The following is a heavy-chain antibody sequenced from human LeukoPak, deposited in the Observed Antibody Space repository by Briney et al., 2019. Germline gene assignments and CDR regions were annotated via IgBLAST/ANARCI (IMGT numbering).Heavy chain of an antibody. CDR2: IYYTGST. D-gene: IGHD6-19*01. J-gene: IGHJ6*03. CDR3: ARGRRWLVSQRYYYYYYMDV. Sequence: PSQTLSLTCAVSGGSISRSGYSWSWIRQPPGKGLDWIAYIYYTGSTYYNPSLESRVTISLDTSKNQFSLKLSSVTATDTAVYYCARGRRWLVSQRYYYYYYMDVWGKGTTVTVSS. V-gene: IGHV4-30-4*07. CDR1: GGSISRSGYS.